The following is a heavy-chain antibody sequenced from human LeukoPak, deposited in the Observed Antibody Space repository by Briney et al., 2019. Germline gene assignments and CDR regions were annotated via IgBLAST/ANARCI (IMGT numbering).Heavy chain of an antibody. Sequence: ASVKVSCKASGYTFTGYYMHWVRQPPGQGLEWMGWINPNRGGTNYAQKFQGRVTMTRDTSISTAYMELSRLRSDDTAVYYCARVWTYCSGGSCYPAFDYWGQGTLVTVSS. CDR2: INPNRGGT. CDR1: GYTFTGYY. D-gene: IGHD2-15*01. V-gene: IGHV1-2*02. CDR3: ARVWTYCSGGSCYPAFDY. J-gene: IGHJ4*02.